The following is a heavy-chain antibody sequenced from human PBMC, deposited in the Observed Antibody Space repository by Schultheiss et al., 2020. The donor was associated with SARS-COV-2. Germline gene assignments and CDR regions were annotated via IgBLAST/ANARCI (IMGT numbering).Heavy chain of an antibody. J-gene: IGHJ6*02. CDR1: RGSISHSS. CDR3: ARHRGDYYYYYGMDV. V-gene: IGHV4-4*07. CDR2: IYIRGST. Sequence: GSLRLSCTVSRGSISHSSWNWIRQPAGKGLEWIGRIYIRGSTNYNPSLKSRVTISVDKSKNQFSLKLSSVTAADTAVYYCARHRGDYYYYYGMDVWGQGTTVTVSS. D-gene: IGHD3-10*01.